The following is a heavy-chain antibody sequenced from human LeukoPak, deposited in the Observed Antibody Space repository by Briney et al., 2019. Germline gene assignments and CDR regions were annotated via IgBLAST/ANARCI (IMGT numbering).Heavy chain of an antibody. J-gene: IGHJ5*02. CDR3: AKDSLHCSGGSCYPRRSYNWFDP. CDR2: ISGSGGST. D-gene: IGHD2-15*01. V-gene: IGHV3-23*01. CDR1: GFTFSSYA. Sequence: GGSLRLSCAASGFTFSSYAMSWVRQAPGKGLEWVSAISGSGGSTYYADSVKGRFTISRDNSKNTLYLQMNSLGAEDTAVYYCAKDSLHCSGGSCYPRRSYNWFDPWGQGTLVTVSS.